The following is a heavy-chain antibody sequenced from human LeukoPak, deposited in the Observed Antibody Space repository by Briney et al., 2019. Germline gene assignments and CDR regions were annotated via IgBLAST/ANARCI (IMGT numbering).Heavy chain of an antibody. J-gene: IGHJ4*02. CDR3: ARVFYDSSAYYYDY. Sequence: GGSLILSCAASGFTFSSYAMHWVRQAPGKGLEYVSAIGSTGGSTYYANSVKGRFTISRDNSKNTLFLQMGSLRAEDMAVYYCARVFYDSSAYYYDYWGQGTLVTVSS. CDR2: IGSTGGST. D-gene: IGHD3-22*01. V-gene: IGHV3-64*01. CDR1: GFTFSSYA.